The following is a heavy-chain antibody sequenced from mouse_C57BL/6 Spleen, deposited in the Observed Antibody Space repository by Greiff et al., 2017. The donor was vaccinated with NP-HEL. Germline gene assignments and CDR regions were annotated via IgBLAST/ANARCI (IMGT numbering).Heavy chain of an antibody. V-gene: IGHV1-50*01. D-gene: IGHD1-1*01. CDR3: ARTVVAHYFDY. CDR2: IDPSDSYT. J-gene: IGHJ2*01. CDR1: GYTFTSYW. Sequence: VQLQQPGAELVKPGASVKLSCKASGYTFTSYWMQWVKQRPGQGLEWIGEIDPSDSYTNYNQKFKGKATLTVDTSSSTAYMQLSSLTSEDSAVYYCARTVVAHYFDYWGQGTTLTVSS.